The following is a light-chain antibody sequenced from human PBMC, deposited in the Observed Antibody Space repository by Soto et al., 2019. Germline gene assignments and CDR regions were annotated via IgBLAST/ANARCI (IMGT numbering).Light chain of an antibody. V-gene: IGKV1-5*03. CDR3: QQYITYPYA. J-gene: IGKJ1*01. CDR2: EAS. Sequence: DIQMTQSPSTLSASVGDRVTITCRASQSTSTWLAWYQQRPGKTPKLLISEASKLESGVTSRFSGSGSGTEFTLTISSLQPDDVATYDCQQYITYPYAVGQGIKVESK. CDR1: QSTSTW.